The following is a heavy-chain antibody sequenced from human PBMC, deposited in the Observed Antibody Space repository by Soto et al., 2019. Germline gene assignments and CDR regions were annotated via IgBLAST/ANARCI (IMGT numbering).Heavy chain of an antibody. CDR2: ISKSDYT. D-gene: IGHD2-2*01. J-gene: IGHJ4*02. CDR1: GFAFNNYG. Sequence: GGSLRLSCTVSGFAFNNYGINWVRQAPGKGLEWVSSISKSDYTYYSDSVKGRFTIPRDNAKNSVSLQMNTLRVEDTAVYYCAREDSIIIPAVSDFWGQGTLVTVSS. V-gene: IGHV3-21*01. CDR3: AREDSIIIPAVSDF.